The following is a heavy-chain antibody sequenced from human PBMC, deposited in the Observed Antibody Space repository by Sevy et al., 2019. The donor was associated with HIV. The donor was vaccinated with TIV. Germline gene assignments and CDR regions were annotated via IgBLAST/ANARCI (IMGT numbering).Heavy chain of an antibody. CDR2: ISHDGNYK. J-gene: IGHJ4*02. V-gene: IGHV3-30-3*01. CDR3: ARLFSCGGDCYYLDD. D-gene: IGHD2-21*02. CDR1: GFTFSNYD. Sequence: GGSLRLSCAASGFTFSNYDMHWVRQAPGKGLEWVAVISHDGNYKNYADSVKVRFTISRDNFKNTLYLQMSSLRPEDTAVYFCARLFSCGGDCYYLDDWGQGALVTVSS.